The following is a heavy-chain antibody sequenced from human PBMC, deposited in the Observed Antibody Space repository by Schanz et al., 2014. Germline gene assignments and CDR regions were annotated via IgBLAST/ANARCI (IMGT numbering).Heavy chain of an antibody. J-gene: IGHJ4*02. CDR2: IGVDGTTT. CDR3: AKVRYSSGWRGDYFDE. Sequence: EVQLVESGGGLVQPGGSLRLSCTASGFTFSIYGMNWLRQAPGKGLEWVSVIGVDGTTTYYADSVKGRFTISRDNSKNTLYLQMNSLRPEDTAVYYCAKVRYSSGWRGDYFDEWGQGTLXTVSS. CDR1: GFTFSIYG. V-gene: IGHV3-23*04. D-gene: IGHD6-25*01.